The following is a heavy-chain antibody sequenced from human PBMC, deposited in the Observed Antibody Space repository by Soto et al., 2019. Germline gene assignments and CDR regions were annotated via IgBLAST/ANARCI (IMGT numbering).Heavy chain of an antibody. CDR3: ARWSNNKVVDP. CDR2: IWYDGSEK. CDR1: GFIFKNHG. J-gene: IGHJ5*02. D-gene: IGHD1-1*01. Sequence: QVQLVESGGGVVQPGTSLRLSCVASGFIFKNHGMHWVRQAPGKGLEWLAVIWYDGSEKYYADSVTGRFTISRDNSKNTLYLQMNSLRGEDTAVYYCARWSNNKVVDPWGQGTVVTVSS. V-gene: IGHV3-33*01.